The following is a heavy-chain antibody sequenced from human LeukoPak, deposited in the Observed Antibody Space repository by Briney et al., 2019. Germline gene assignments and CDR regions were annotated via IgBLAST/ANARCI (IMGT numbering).Heavy chain of an antibody. CDR3: LRGSPRSTGGDY. CDR1: GFTFSDYA. CDR2: ISATGGST. V-gene: IGHV3-64*01. D-gene: IGHD2-8*02. Sequence: PGGSLRVSCAASGFTFSDYALHSVRQTPGKGLEYVSAISATGGSTYYGNSVKGRFIVSRDNSKNTAYLQMGGLRTEDTAVYYCLRGSPRSTGGDYWGQGTMVTVSS. J-gene: IGHJ4*02.